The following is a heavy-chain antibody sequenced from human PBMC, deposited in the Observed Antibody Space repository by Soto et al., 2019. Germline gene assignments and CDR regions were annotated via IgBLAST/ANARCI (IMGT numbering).Heavy chain of an antibody. J-gene: IGHJ6*02. CDR2: IWYDGSNK. Sequence: PGGSLRLSCAASGFTFSSYGMHWVRQAPGKGLEWVAVIWYDGSNKYYADSVKGRFTISRDNSKNTLYLQMNSLRAEDTAVYYCARDQGGYYDFWSGYSNYYYYYGMDVWGQGTTVTSP. D-gene: IGHD3-3*01. V-gene: IGHV3-33*01. CDR3: ARDQGGYYDFWSGYSNYYYYYGMDV. CDR1: GFTFSSYG.